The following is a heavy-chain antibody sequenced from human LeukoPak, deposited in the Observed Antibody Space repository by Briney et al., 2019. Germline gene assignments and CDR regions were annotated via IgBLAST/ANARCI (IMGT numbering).Heavy chain of an antibody. V-gene: IGHV3-20*04. J-gene: IGHJ4*02. CDR3: ARGAPSGGNLFEY. CDR2: INWNGGST. D-gene: IGHD1-14*01. CDR1: GFTFDDRG. Sequence: PGGSLRLSCAASGFTFDDRGMSWVRQAPGKGLEWVSGINWNGGSTAYTDSVKGRFTISRDNAKNSLYLQMNSLRAEDTAVYYCARGAPSGGNLFEYWGQGTLVTVSS.